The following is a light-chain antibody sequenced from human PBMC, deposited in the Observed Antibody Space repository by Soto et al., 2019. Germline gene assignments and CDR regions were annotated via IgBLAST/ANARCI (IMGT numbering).Light chain of an antibody. CDR3: HQYGSSPAT. V-gene: IGKV3-20*01. Sequence: EIVLTQSLATLSLSPGERATLSCRASQSVSSSYLAWYQQKPGQAPRLLIYGASTRATGIPDRFSGSGSGTDFTLTISRLEPEDFAVYYCHQYGSSPATFGQGTKVDIK. CDR1: QSVSSSY. J-gene: IGKJ1*01. CDR2: GAS.